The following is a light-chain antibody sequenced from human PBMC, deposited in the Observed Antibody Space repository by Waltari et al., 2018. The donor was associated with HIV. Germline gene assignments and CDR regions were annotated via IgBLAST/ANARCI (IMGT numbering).Light chain of an antibody. CDR3: QQYHIYST. CDR1: QSINSW. V-gene: IGKV1-5*03. CDR2: KAS. J-gene: IGKJ1*01. Sequence: DIKLTQSPSTLSASVGDRITITCRASQSINSWLTWYQQKPGKAPNLLIYKASNLERGVPSRFSGSGSGTEFTLTISSLQSDDSATYFCQQYHIYSTFGQGTKVEIK.